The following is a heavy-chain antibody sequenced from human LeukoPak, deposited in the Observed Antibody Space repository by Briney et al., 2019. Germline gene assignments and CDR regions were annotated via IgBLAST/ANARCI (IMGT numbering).Heavy chain of an antibody. CDR1: GYTFTGYY. CDR3: ARDQEMRGFDI. CDR2: INPSGGST. J-gene: IGHJ3*02. V-gene: IGHV1-46*01. Sequence: ASVKVSCKASGYTFTGYYMHWVRQAPGQGLEWMGIINPSGGSTSYAQKFQGRVTMTRDMSTSTVYMELSSLRSEDTAVYYCARDQEMRGFDIWGQGTMVTVSS. D-gene: IGHD5-24*01.